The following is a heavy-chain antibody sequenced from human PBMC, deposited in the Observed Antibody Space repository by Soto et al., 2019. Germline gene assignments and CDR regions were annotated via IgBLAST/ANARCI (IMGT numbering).Heavy chain of an antibody. CDR1: GFNFSSYA. J-gene: IGHJ4*02. CDR3: AKDCSWYPLYYFDY. D-gene: IGHD6-13*01. Sequence: GGSLRLSCAASGFNFSSYAMSWVRQAPGKGLEWVSAISGSDGSTYYADSVKGRFTISRDNSKNTLYLQMNSLRAEDTAVYYCAKDCSWYPLYYFDYWGQGTLVTVSS. V-gene: IGHV3-23*01. CDR2: ISGSDGST.